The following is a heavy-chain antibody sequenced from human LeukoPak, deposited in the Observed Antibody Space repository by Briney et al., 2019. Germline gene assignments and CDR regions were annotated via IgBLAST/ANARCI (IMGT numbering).Heavy chain of an antibody. CDR3: ASRGYSYGRPYYYYGMDV. V-gene: IGHV4-34*01. CDR1: GGSFSGYY. J-gene: IGHJ6*02. Sequence: SETLSLTCAVYGGSFSGYYWSWIRQPPGKGLEWIGEINHSGSTNYNPSLKSRVTISVDTSKNQFSLKLSSVTAADTAVYYCASRGYSYGRPYYYYGMDVWGQGTTVTVSS. D-gene: IGHD5-18*01. CDR2: INHSGST.